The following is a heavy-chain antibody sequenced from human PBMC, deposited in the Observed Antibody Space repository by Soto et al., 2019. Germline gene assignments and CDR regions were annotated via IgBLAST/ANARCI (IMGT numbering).Heavy chain of an antibody. CDR1: GFTFSSYA. D-gene: IGHD2-15*01. CDR2: ISGSGGST. V-gene: IGHV3-23*01. Sequence: EVQLLESGGGLVQPGGSLRLSCAASGFTFSSYAMSWVRQAPGKGLEWVSAISGSGGSTYYADSVKGRFTISRDNSKNTLYLQMNSLRAEDTAVYYWAKDQGEWWSPDYRGQGTLVTVSS. CDR3: AKDQGEWWSPDY. J-gene: IGHJ4*02.